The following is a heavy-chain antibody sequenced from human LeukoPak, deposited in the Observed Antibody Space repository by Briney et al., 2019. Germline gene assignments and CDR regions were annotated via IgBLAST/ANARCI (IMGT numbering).Heavy chain of an antibody. V-gene: IGHV3-64*02. CDR3: ARSLGGYADS. J-gene: IGHJ4*02. Sequence: GGSLRLSCAPSGFTFSHYGMYWVRQAPGKELEYVSAITGDGGSTYYADSVKGRFIISRDNPKNTVYLQMGSLRAEDMAVYYCARSLGGYADSWGQGTLVTVSS. CDR2: ITGDGGST. D-gene: IGHD3-16*01. CDR1: GFTFSHYG.